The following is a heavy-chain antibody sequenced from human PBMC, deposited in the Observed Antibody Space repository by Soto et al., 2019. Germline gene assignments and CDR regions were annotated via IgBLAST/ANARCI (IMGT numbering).Heavy chain of an antibody. CDR3: AGEKGGSGSDP. Sequence: QVQLVQSGAEVKKPGASVKVSCKASGYTFTSYDINWVRQATGQGLEWMGWMNPNSGNTGYAQKFQGRVTMTRNTSIGTANRELGSWGFETRAVYYFAGEKGGSGSDPWAKGTLVT. D-gene: IGHD3-10*01. CDR1: GYTFTSYD. V-gene: IGHV1-8*01. J-gene: IGHJ5*02. CDR2: MNPNSGNT.